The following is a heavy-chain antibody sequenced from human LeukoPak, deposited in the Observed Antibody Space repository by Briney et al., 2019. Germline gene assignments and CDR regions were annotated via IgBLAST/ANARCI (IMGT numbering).Heavy chain of an antibody. V-gene: IGHV3-7*01. CDR1: GFTFSSYW. Sequence: GGYLRLSCAASGFTFSSYWMSWVRQAPGKGLEWVANIKQDGSEKYYVDSVKGRFTISRDNAKNSLYLQMNSLRAEDTAVYYCARRVFGVVTNSDAFDIWGQGTMVTVSS. CDR2: IKQDGSEK. D-gene: IGHD3-3*01. CDR3: ARRVFGVVTNSDAFDI. J-gene: IGHJ3*02.